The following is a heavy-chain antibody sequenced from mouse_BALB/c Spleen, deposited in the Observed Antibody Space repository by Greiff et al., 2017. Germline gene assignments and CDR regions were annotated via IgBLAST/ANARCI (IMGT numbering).Heavy chain of an antibody. CDR2: IYPGDGDT. CDR3: ARLGRFAY. V-gene: IGHV1-87*01. Sequence: VQLQQSGAELARPGASVKLSCKASGYTFTSYWMQWVKQRPGQGLEWIGAIYPGDGDTRYTQKFKGKATLTADKSSSTAYMQLSSFASEDSAVYYCARLGRFAYWGQGTLVTVSA. CDR1: GYTFTSYW. J-gene: IGHJ3*01. D-gene: IGHD4-1*01.